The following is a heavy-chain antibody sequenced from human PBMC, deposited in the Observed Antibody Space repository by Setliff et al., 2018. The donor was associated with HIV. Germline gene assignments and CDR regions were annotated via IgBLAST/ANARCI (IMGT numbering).Heavy chain of an antibody. CDR1: GFTFSSYA. D-gene: IGHD2-21*01. Sequence: GGSLRLSCAASGFTFSSYAMHWVRQAPGKGLEWVALIGYDGRDKYYTDSLKGRFTISRDNSNNTLYLQMNSLTAEDTALYYCVRDLARVIAHWGQGTLVTVSS. CDR2: IGYDGRDK. J-gene: IGHJ4*02. V-gene: IGHV3-30*04. CDR3: VRDLARVIAH.